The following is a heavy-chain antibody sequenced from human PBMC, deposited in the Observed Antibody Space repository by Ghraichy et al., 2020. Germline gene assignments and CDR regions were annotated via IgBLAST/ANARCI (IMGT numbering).Heavy chain of an antibody. J-gene: IGHJ4*02. Sequence: ASVKVSCRASGYTFTDYFLHWVRQAPGQGLEWMGRVHPNSGGTNYAQKFQGRVTMTRDTSISTVYLELSRLRSDDTAVYYCARGSIAARSCFDAWGQGTLVTVSS. V-gene: IGHV1-2*06. CDR2: VHPNSGGT. D-gene: IGHD6-6*01. CDR1: GYTFTDYF. CDR3: ARGSIAARSCFDA.